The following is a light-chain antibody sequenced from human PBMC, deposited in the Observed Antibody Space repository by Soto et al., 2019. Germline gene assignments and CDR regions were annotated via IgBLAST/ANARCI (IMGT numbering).Light chain of an antibody. CDR2: KAS. V-gene: IGKV1-5*03. CDR1: QSISSW. Sequence: DIQMTQSPSTLSASVGDRVTITCRASQSISSWLAWYQQKPGKAPKLLIYKASTLKSGVPSRFSGSGSGTDFTLTISSLQPDDFATYYCQQYNSYWTFGQGTKVDIK. J-gene: IGKJ1*01. CDR3: QQYNSYWT.